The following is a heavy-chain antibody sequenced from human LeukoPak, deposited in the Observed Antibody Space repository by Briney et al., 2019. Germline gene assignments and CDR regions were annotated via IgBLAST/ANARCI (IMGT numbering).Heavy chain of an antibody. Sequence: ASVKVSCKASGYTFTTYGITWVRQAPGQGLEWMGWISPYNGNTHYAQNLQGRVTMTTDTSTSTAYMELRSLRSDDTAVYYYAREGLDRVGFDYWGQGTLVTVSS. CDR3: AREGLDRVGFDY. V-gene: IGHV1-18*01. D-gene: IGHD3-22*01. CDR2: ISPYNGNT. CDR1: GYTFTTYG. J-gene: IGHJ4*02.